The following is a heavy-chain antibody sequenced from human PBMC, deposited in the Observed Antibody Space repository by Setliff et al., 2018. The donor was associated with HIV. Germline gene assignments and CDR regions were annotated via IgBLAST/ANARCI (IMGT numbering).Heavy chain of an antibody. Sequence: LRLSCAASGFKFDDHGMIWVRQAPGKGLEWVAGINWDGGSTGYGDSVKGRFTVSRDNAKNSLYLQMNNLRAEDTALYYCAGGDRNGWYFDYWGQGTLVTVSS. CDR3: AGGDRNGWYFDY. J-gene: IGHJ4*02. V-gene: IGHV3-20*04. CDR1: GFKFDDHG. D-gene: IGHD6-19*01. CDR2: INWDGGST.